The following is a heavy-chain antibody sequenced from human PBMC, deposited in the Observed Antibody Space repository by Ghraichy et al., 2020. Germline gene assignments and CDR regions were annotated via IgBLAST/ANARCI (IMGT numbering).Heavy chain of an antibody. J-gene: IGHJ2*01. CDR1: GGSISSGGYY. V-gene: IGHV4-31*03. Sequence: SETLSLTCTVSGGSISSGGYYWSWIRQHPGKGLEWIGYIYYSGSTYYNPSLKSRVTISVDTSKNQFSLKLSSVTAADTAVYYCARRDYDSSGYVQYFDLWGRGTLVTVSS. D-gene: IGHD3-22*01. CDR2: IYYSGST. CDR3: ARRDYDSSGYVQYFDL.